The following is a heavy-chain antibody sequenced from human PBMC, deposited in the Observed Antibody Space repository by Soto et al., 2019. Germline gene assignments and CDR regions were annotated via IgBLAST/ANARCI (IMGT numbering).Heavy chain of an antibody. V-gene: IGHV5-10-1*01. CDR1: GYSFTSYW. CDR2: IDPSDSYT. D-gene: IGHD4-17*01. J-gene: IGHJ5*02. Sequence: GASLKISCKGSGYSFTSYWISWVRQMPGKGLGWMGRIDPSDSYTNASPSFQGHVTISADKSISTAYLQWSSMKASDTAMYYCARKSTATVVPYTSGFNPWGPGTLGTVSS. CDR3: ARKSTATVVPYTSGFNP.